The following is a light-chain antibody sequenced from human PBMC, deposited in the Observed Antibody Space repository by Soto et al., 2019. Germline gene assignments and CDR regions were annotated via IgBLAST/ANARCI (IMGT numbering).Light chain of an antibody. CDR3: SSCGDNNIYV. CDR2: DVN. Sequence: QSALTQPPSASGSPGQSVTISCTGTSNNVGGYNGVSWYQQHPGKVPKLMISDVNKRPSGVPDRFSASKSGNTASLTVSGLQAEDEADYYCSSCGDNNIYVSGTGTKLTVL. J-gene: IGLJ1*01. V-gene: IGLV2-8*01. CDR1: SNNVGGYNG.